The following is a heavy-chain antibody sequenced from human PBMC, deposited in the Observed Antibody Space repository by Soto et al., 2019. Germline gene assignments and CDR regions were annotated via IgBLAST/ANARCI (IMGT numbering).Heavy chain of an antibody. CDR1: GFTFSNYG. J-gene: IGHJ4*02. CDR3: AKDHLTTTVTTVGY. D-gene: IGHD4-17*01. CDR2: ISYHGSDK. V-gene: IGHV3-30*18. Sequence: QVQLVDSGGGVVQPGRSLRLSCAASGFTFSNYGMHWVRQAPGKGLAWVAVISYHGSDKYYADSVKGRFTISRDNSKNTLYLQMDSLRAEDTAVYYCAKDHLTTTVTTVGYWGQGTLVTVSS.